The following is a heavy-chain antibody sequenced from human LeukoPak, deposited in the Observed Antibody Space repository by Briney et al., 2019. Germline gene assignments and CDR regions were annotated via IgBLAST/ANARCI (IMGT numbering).Heavy chain of an antibody. CDR2: IYYSGST. CDR1: GGSISSYY. V-gene: IGHV4-59*01. Sequence: PSETLSLTCTVSGGSISSYYWSWIRQPPGKGLEWIGYIYYSGSTNYNPSLKSRVTISVDTSKNQFSLKLNSVTAADTAVYYCAREGYSGTASDAFDIWGQGTMVTVSS. J-gene: IGHJ3*02. CDR3: AREGYSGTASDAFDI. D-gene: IGHD1-26*01.